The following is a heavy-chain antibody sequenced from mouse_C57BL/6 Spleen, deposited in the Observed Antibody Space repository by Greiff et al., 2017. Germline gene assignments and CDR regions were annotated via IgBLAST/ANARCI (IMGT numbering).Heavy chain of an antibody. Sequence: VKLVESGPGLVQPSPSLSITCTASGFSLTSYGVHWVRQSPGKGLEWLGVIWRGGSTDYNAAFMSRLSITKDNSKNQVFFKMNSLQADDTAIYCCAKDYGSSLFDYWGQGTTLTVSS. J-gene: IGHJ2*01. CDR2: IWRGGST. D-gene: IGHD1-1*01. V-gene: IGHV2-5*01. CDR1: GFSLTSYG. CDR3: AKDYGSSLFDY.